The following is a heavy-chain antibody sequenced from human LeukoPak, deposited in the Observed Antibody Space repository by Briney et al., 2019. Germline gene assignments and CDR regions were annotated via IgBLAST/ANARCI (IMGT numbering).Heavy chain of an antibody. D-gene: IGHD2-2*01. Sequence: GASVKVSCKASGYTFTSYGISWVRQAPGQGLEWMGWISAYNGNTNYAQKLQGRVTMTTDTSTSTAYMELRSLRSDDTAVYYCARVSSTEYYYYMDVWGEGTTVTISS. J-gene: IGHJ6*03. CDR2: ISAYNGNT. CDR3: ARVSSTEYYYYMDV. V-gene: IGHV1-18*01. CDR1: GYTFTSYG.